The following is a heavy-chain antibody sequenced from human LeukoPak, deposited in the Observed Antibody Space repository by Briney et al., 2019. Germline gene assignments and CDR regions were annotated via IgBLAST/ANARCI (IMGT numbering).Heavy chain of an antibody. CDR2: ISGSST. V-gene: IGHV3-23*01. Sequence: GGSLRLSCAASGFTFSSYAMSWVRQAPGKGLEWVSSISGSSTYYADSVKGRFTISKDTSKNTLYLQMNSLRAEDTAVYYCAKEEWLGKMDYFDHWGQGTLVTVSS. D-gene: IGHD6-19*01. CDR1: GFTFSSYA. J-gene: IGHJ4*02. CDR3: AKEEWLGKMDYFDH.